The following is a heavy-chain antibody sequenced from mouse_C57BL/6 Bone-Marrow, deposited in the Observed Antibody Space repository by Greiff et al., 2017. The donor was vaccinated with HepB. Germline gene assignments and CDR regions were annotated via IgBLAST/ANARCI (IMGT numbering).Heavy chain of an antibody. V-gene: IGHV5-4*01. CDR2: ISDGGSYT. CDR1: GFTFSSYA. J-gene: IGHJ2*01. Sequence: VQLQQSGGGLVKPGGSLKLSCAASGFTFSSYAMSWVRQTPEKRLEWVATISDGGSYTYYPDNVKGRFTISRDNAKNNLYLQMSHLKSEDTAMYYCARDRGLRSLDYWGQGTTLTVSS. D-gene: IGHD1-1*01. CDR3: ARDRGLRSLDY.